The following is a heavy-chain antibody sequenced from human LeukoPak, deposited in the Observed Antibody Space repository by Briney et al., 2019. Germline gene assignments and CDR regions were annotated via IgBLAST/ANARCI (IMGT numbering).Heavy chain of an antibody. D-gene: IGHD1-1*01. Sequence: SETLSLTCTVSGGSISSYFWNWIRQPPGKGLEWIGYISYTGSSNYNPSLKSRVTMSVDTSKNQFSLKMSSVTAADTAVYYCARGVDENSPVQIVLWGQGTLVTFSS. CDR1: GGSISSYF. CDR3: ARGVDENSPVQIVL. CDR2: ISYTGSS. J-gene: IGHJ1*01. V-gene: IGHV4-59*01.